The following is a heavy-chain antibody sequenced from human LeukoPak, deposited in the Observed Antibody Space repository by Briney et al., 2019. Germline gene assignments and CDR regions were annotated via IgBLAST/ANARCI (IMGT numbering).Heavy chain of an antibody. J-gene: IGHJ6*02. V-gene: IGHV4-30-4*01. Sequence: SETLSLTCTVSGGSISSGDYYWSWIRQPPGKGLEWIGYIYYSGSTYYNPSLKSRVTISVDTSKDQFSLKLSSVTAADTAVYYCARDGDGYGMDVWGQGTTVTVSS. D-gene: IGHD5-24*01. CDR1: GGSISSGDYY. CDR3: ARDGDGYGMDV. CDR2: IYYSGST.